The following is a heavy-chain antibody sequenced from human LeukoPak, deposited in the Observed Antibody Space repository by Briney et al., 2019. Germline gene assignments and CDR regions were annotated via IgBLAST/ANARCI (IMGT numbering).Heavy chain of an antibody. V-gene: IGHV3-23*01. CDR1: GFTFSSYA. D-gene: IGHD3-10*01. Sequence: GGSLRLSCAASGFTFSSYAMSWVRQAPGKGLEWVSAISGSGGSTYYADSVKGRFTISRDNSKNTLYLQMNSLRAEDTAVYYCAKDAPTYYYGSGSSGYGMGVWGQGTTVTVSS. CDR3: AKDAPTYYYGSGSSGYGMGV. CDR2: ISGSGGST. J-gene: IGHJ6*02.